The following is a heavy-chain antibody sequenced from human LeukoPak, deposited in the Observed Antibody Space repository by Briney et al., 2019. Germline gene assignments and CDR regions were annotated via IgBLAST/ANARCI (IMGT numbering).Heavy chain of an antibody. J-gene: IGHJ4*02. CDR1: GFTFSSYS. D-gene: IGHD5-18*01. V-gene: IGHV3-21*01. CDR2: ISSSSSYI. CDR3: ARAGPHTGIDY. Sequence: GGSLRLSCAASGFTFSSYSMNRVRQAPGKGLEWVSSISSSSSYIYYADSVKGRFTISRDNAKNSLYLQMNSLRAEDTAVYYCARAGPHTGIDYWGQGTLVTVSS.